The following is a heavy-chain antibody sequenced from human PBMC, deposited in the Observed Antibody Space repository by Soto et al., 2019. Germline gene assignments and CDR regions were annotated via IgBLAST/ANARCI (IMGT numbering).Heavy chain of an antibody. CDR3: ARGEVRTTFRH. D-gene: IGHD3-10*01. Sequence: QVQLQESGPGLVKASQTLSLTCTVSGGSISSGGYYWSWICQHPGKGLEWIGYIYDSGSTYYSPSLKRRLSISGDTSKNQLSLTLTSVTAADTAVYYCARGEVRTTFRHWGQGTLVTVSS. V-gene: IGHV4-31*03. CDR1: GGSISSGGYY. J-gene: IGHJ4*02. CDR2: IYDSGST.